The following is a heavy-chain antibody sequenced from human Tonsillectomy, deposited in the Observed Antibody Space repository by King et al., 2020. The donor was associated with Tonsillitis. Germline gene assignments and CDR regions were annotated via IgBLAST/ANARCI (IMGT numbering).Heavy chain of an antibody. D-gene: IGHD3/OR15-3a*01. CDR3: ARDKYYDSLTGVLHDAFDM. V-gene: IGHV3-20*04. CDR2: LNWNGGSA. Sequence: QLVESGGTVLRPGGSLRLSCAASGFTFDDYGMSWVRQAPGKGLEWVAGLNWNGGSAVYAESVKGRFTISRDNVKNSLYLQINSLRAEDTALYYCARDKYYDSLTGVLHDAFDMWGQGTMVTVSS. J-gene: IGHJ3*02. CDR1: GFTFDDYG.